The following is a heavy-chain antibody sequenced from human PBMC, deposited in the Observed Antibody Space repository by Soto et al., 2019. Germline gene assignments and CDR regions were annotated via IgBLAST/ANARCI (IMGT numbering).Heavy chain of an antibody. D-gene: IGHD6-6*01. CDR3: ARDAVGSIAVRPRWFDP. Sequence: EVQLVESGGGLVKPGGSLRLSCAVSRFTFSSYTMHWVRQAPGKGLEWVSSISSSSDYIYYADSVEGRFTISRDNAKNSLYLQMNSLRAEETAVYYCARDAVGSIAVRPRWFDPWGQGTLVPVSS. CDR1: RFTFSSYT. J-gene: IGHJ5*02. V-gene: IGHV3-21*01. CDR2: ISSSSDYI.